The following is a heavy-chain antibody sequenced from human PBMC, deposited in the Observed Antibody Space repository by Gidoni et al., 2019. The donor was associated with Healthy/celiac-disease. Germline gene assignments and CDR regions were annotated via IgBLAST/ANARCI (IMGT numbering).Heavy chain of an antibody. D-gene: IGHD6-19*01. J-gene: IGHJ4*02. Sequence: QVQLQESGPALVQPSQTLSLTCSVSGGSVSSGSSYWSWIRQPPGKGLEWIGYIYYSGSTNYNPSLKSRVTISVDTSKNQFSLKLSSVTAADTAVYYCARARIAVAGGKYYFDYWGQGTLVTVSS. CDR2: IYYSGST. V-gene: IGHV4-61*01. CDR1: GGSVSSGSSY. CDR3: ARARIAVAGGKYYFDY.